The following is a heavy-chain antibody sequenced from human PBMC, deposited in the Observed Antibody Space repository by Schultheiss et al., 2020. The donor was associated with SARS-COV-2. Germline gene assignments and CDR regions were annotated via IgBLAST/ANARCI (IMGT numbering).Heavy chain of an antibody. D-gene: IGHD6-13*01. J-gene: IGHJ6*02. CDR3: TREGSSWLNYYYYGMDV. Sequence: GGSLRLSCAASGFTFSDYYMNWVRQAPGKGLEWVSFIRNKANGGTTEQTTSVKGRFTISRDDSKSITYLQMNSLKTEDTAVYYCTREGSSWLNYYYYGMDVWGQGTTVTVSS. CDR1: GFTFSDYY. V-gene: IGHV3-71*01. CDR2: IRNKANGGTT.